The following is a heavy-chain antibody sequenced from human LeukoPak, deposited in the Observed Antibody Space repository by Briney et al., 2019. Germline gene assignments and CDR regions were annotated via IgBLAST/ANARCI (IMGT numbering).Heavy chain of an antibody. CDR2: IYYSGST. V-gene: IGHV4-30-4*08. CDR3: ARESTPDIIPYFDY. Sequence: PSETLSLTCTVSGGSISSYYWSWIRQPPGKGLEWIGYIYYSGSTYYNPSLKSRVTTSVDTSKNQFSLKLSSVTAADTAVYYCARESTPDIIPYFDYWGQGTLVTVSS. J-gene: IGHJ4*02. D-gene: IGHD2-21*01. CDR1: GGSISSYY.